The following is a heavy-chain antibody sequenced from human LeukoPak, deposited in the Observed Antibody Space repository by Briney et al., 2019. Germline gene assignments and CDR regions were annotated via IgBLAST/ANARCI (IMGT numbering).Heavy chain of an antibody. V-gene: IGHV4-59*12. D-gene: IGHD4-17*01. CDR1: GGTIRNYY. CDR2: IYYSGST. CDR3: ARSIYGDVYFDY. Sequence: SETLSLTCTVSGGTIRNYYWSWIRQPPGKGLEWIGNIYYSGSTNYNPSLKSRITISVETSKNQFSLKLSSVTAADTAVYYCARSIYGDVYFDYWGQGTLVTVSS. J-gene: IGHJ4*02.